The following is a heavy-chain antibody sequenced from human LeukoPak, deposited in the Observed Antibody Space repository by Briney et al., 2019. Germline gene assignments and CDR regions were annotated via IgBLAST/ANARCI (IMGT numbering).Heavy chain of an antibody. V-gene: IGHV4-31*03. CDR2: IYYSGST. CDR3: ARSYGSSGYCFDY. Sequence: SETLSLTCSVSGGSISSGVYYWSWLRQHPGKGLEWIGYIYYSGSTYYNPSLRSRVTISVDTSKNQFSLKLSSVTAADTAVYYCARSYGSSGYCFDYWGQGTLVTVSS. J-gene: IGHJ4*02. CDR1: GGSISSGVYY. D-gene: IGHD3-22*01.